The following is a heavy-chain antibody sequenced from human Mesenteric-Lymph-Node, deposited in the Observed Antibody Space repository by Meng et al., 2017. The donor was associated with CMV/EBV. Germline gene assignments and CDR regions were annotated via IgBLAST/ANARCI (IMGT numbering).Heavy chain of an antibody. CDR2: VNWNSDSI. CDR3: AMSYSGYYFDY. V-gene: IGHV3-9*01. D-gene: IGHD5-12*01. Sequence: GGSLRLSCAASGFTFDDYAMHWVRQTPGKGLEWVSGVNWNSDSIGYADSVKGRFTISRDNAKNSLYLQMDSLRVEDTAVYYCAMSYSGYYFDYWGQGSLVTVSS. J-gene: IGHJ4*02. CDR1: GFTFDDYA.